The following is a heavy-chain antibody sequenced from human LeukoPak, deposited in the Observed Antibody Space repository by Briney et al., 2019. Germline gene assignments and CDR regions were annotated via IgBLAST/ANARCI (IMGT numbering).Heavy chain of an antibody. Sequence: PGGSLRLSCAASGFTFSIYAMSWVRQAPGKGLEWVSAISGSGGSTYYADSVKGRFTISRDNSKNTLYLQMNSLRAEDTAVYYCAKMIFSSSSVSSDYWGQGTLVTVSS. CDR3: AKMIFSSSSVSSDY. V-gene: IGHV3-23*01. CDR2: ISGSGGST. CDR1: GFTFSIYA. J-gene: IGHJ4*02. D-gene: IGHD6-6*01.